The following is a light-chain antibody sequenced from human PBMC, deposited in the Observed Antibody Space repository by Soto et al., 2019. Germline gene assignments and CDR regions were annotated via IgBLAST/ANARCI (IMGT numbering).Light chain of an antibody. CDR2: DVN. V-gene: IGLV2-14*01. CDR3: SSHSSRNTLYV. J-gene: IGLJ1*01. Sequence: QSALTQPASVSGSLGQSITISCTGTSSDVGGYNFVSWYQQHPGKAPKLMIYDVNNRPSGVSNRFSGSKSANTASLTISGLQADDEADYYCSSHSSRNTLYVFGTGTKLTLL. CDR1: SSDVGGYNF.